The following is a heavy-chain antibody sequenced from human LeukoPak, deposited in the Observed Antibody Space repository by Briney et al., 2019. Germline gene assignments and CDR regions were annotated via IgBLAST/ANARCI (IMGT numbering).Heavy chain of an antibody. J-gene: IGHJ3*02. V-gene: IGHV3-23*01. Sequence: GGSLRLSCAASGFTFSSYAMSWVRQAPGKGLEWVSAISGSGGSTYYADSVKGRFTISRNSSKNTLYLQMNSLRAEDTAVYYCAKSGSGTYYKGDDAFDIWGQGTMVTVSS. CDR2: ISGSGGST. D-gene: IGHD3-10*01. CDR3: AKSGSGTYYKGDDAFDI. CDR1: GFTFSSYA.